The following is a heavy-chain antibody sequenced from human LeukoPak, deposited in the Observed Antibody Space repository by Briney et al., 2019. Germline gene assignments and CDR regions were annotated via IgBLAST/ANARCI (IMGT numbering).Heavy chain of an antibody. V-gene: IGHV5-51*01. CDR1: GYIFTSYW. Sequence: PGESLKISCKGSGYIFTSYWIGWVRQMPGKGLERMGIIYPGDSDTRYSPSFQGQVTISADKSIITAYLQWSGLKASDTAMYYCARHYYGSGSLLGYWGQGTLVTVSS. J-gene: IGHJ4*02. D-gene: IGHD3-10*01. CDR2: IYPGDSDT. CDR3: ARHYYGSGSLLGY.